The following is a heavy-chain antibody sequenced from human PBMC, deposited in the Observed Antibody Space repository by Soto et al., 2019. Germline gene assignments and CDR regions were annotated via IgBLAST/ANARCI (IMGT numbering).Heavy chain of an antibody. D-gene: IGHD3-22*01. CDR1: GFTFSNAW. J-gene: IGHJ4*02. Sequence: EVQLVESGGGLVKPGGSLRLSCAASGFTFSNAWMSWVRQAPGKGLEWVGRIKSKTDGGTTDYAAPVKGRFTISRDDSKNTLYLQINSLKTEDTAVYYCTTEQRYYYDSSGYSSVPYGVYWCQGPLVTVSS. V-gene: IGHV3-15*01. CDR2: IKSKTDGGTT. CDR3: TTEQRYYYDSSGYSSVPYGVY.